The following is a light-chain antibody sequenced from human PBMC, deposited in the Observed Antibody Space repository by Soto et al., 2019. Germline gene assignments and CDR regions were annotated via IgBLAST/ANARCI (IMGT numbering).Light chain of an antibody. V-gene: IGKV3-20*01. J-gene: IGKJ1*01. CDR3: QQYATSRWT. CDR2: GAS. Sequence: ETVLTQSPGILSLSPGERATLSCRARQSVSSAYLAWYQQKPGQAPRLLIYGASSRATGIPDRFSGSGSGTDFTLTISRLEPEDFAVYYCQQYATSRWTFGQGTKVEIK. CDR1: QSVSSAY.